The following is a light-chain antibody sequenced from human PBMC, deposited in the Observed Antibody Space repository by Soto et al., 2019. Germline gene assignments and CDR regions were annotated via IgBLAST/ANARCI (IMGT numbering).Light chain of an antibody. Sequence: QSALTQPASVSGSPGQSITISCTGTRSDVGGYNLVSWYQHHPRKAPKLVIYEVSERPSGVSYRFSGSKSGNTASLTISGLQAGDEADYYCCSCAGSVDHYVFGTGTKVTVL. J-gene: IGLJ1*01. CDR1: RSDVGGYNL. CDR2: EVS. V-gene: IGLV2-23*02. CDR3: CSCAGSVDHYV.